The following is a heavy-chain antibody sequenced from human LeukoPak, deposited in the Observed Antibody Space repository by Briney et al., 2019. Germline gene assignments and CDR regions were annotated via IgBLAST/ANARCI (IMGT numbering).Heavy chain of an antibody. CDR3: AKLRSENFDY. Sequence: GGSLRLSCATSGFTFSSYGMHWVRQAPGKGLEWVAFIRYDGSNKYYADSVKGRFTISRDNSKNTLCLQMNSLRAEDTAVYYCAKLRSENFDYWGQGTLVTVSS. V-gene: IGHV3-30*02. CDR2: IRYDGSNK. CDR1: GFTFSSYG. D-gene: IGHD2/OR15-2a*01. J-gene: IGHJ4*02.